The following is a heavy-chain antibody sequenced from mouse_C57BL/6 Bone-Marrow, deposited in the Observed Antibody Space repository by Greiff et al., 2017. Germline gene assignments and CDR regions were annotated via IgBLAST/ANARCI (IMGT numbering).Heavy chain of an antibody. CDR2: IYPRSGNT. CDR3: ARWDYGNPWFAY. V-gene: IGHV1-81*01. J-gene: IGHJ3*01. CDR1: GYTFTSYG. Sequence: VKLVESGAELARPGASVKLSCKASGYTFTSYGISWVKQRTGQGLEWIGEIYPRSGNTYYNEKFKGKATLTADKSSSTAYMELRSLTSEDSAVYFCARWDYGNPWFAYWGQGTLVTVSA. D-gene: IGHD2-1*01.